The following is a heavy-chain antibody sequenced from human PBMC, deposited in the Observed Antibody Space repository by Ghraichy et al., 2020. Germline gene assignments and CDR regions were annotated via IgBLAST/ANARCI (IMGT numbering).Heavy chain of an antibody. V-gene: IGHV4-61*01. Sequence: SETLSLTCTVSGGSVSSGSYYWSWIRQPPGKGLEWIGYIYYSGSTNYNPSLKSRVTISVDTSKNQFSLKLSSVTAADTAVYYCARDAYSSGSGSGYWGQGTLVTVSS. CDR3: ARDAYSSGSGSGY. D-gene: IGHD6-19*01. J-gene: IGHJ4*02. CDR2: IYYSGST. CDR1: GGSVSSGSYY.